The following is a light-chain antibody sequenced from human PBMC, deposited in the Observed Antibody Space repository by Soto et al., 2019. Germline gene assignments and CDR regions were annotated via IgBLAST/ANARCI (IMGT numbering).Light chain of an antibody. Sequence: MELTQCPSSLSSSVGNSVTIACRDSKGNSSFLAWYQKKPGKATKSLIYAASNLQSGVTQRFSGSGSRPAFPPTINSLPTEHFVTYSCQQSYSTPINFGQGTRLEIK. CDR1: KGNSSF. V-gene: IGKV1-39*01. CDR2: AAS. J-gene: IGKJ5*01. CDR3: QQSYSTPIN.